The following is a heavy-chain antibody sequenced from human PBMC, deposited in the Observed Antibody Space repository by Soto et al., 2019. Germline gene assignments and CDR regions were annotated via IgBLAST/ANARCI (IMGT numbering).Heavy chain of an antibody. J-gene: IGHJ4*02. V-gene: IGHV3-30*03. CDR2: SSFDGTIK. CDR1: GFTFTRYS. D-gene: IGHD5-12*01. Sequence: VQLVESGGGLVKPGGSLRLSCAASGFTFTRYSMNWVRQAPGKGLEWVAVSSFDGTIKDFADSVKGRFTISRDISKSTMFLQMNGLRPEDTAIYFCASPFFSRGYGGYGSFRPSFYFESWQQGTQVTVSS. CDR3: ASPFFSRGYGGYGSFRPSFYFES.